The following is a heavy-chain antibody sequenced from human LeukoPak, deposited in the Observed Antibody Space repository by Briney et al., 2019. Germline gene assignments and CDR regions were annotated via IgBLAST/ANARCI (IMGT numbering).Heavy chain of an antibody. D-gene: IGHD3-3*01. J-gene: IGHJ6*02. CDR2: ISYDGSNK. V-gene: IGHV3-30*18. CDR3: AKDGYYDFWSGYSLGYYYGMDV. CDR1: GFTFSSYG. Sequence: GSLRLSCAAPGFTFSSYGMHWVRQAPGKGLEWVAVISYDGSNKYYADSVKGRFTISRDNSKNTLYLQMNSLRAEDTAVYYCAKDGYYDFWSGYSLGYYYGMDVWGQGTTVTVSS.